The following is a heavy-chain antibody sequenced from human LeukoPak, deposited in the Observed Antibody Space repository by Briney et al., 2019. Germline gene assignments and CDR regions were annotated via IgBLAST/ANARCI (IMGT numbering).Heavy chain of an antibody. CDR2: IYYSGST. D-gene: IGHD3-10*01. Sequence: PSETLSLTCTVSGGSISSYYWSWIRQPPGTGLEWIGYIYYSGSTNYNPSLKSRVTISVDTSKNQFSLKLSSVTAADTAVYYCARSGKMYGSGSYPDYWGQGTLVTVSS. CDR1: GGSISSYY. CDR3: ARSGKMYGSGSYPDY. J-gene: IGHJ4*02. V-gene: IGHV4-59*01.